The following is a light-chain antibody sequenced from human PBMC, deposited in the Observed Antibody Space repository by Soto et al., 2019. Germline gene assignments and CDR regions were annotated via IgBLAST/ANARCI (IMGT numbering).Light chain of an antibody. Sequence: VMTQSPATLSVSPGERATLSCRASRSVSTNLAWYQQKLGQAPRVLIYGASTRATGIPARFTGSGSGTEFILTITSLQSEDSAVYYCQEYNTWPWTFGQGTKVDIK. CDR3: QEYNTWPWT. J-gene: IGKJ1*01. CDR2: GAS. V-gene: IGKV3-15*01. CDR1: RSVSTN.